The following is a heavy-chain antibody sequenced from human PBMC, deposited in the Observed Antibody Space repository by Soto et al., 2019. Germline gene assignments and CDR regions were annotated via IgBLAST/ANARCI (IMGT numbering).Heavy chain of an antibody. CDR2: MSRSGTTI. V-gene: IGHV3-11*01. Sequence: GGSLRLSCAASGFTFSDYYMSWIRQAPGKGLEWVSFMSRSGTTIYYADSVKGRFTISRDNAKNSLYLQMNSLRGEDTAVYYCARDQGSTSATYFDYWGQGTLVTVS. J-gene: IGHJ4*02. CDR3: ARDQGSTSATYFDY. CDR1: GFTFSDYY. D-gene: IGHD2-15*01.